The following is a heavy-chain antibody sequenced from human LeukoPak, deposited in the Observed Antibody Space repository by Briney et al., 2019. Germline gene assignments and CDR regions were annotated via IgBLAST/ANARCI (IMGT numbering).Heavy chain of an antibody. CDR3: ARGFAGDGYTYNWFDP. CDR1: GGTFSSYA. CDR2: IIPIFGTA. D-gene: IGHD5-24*01. Sequence: SVKVSCKASGGTFSSYAISWVRQAPGEGLEWMGRIIPIFGTANYAQKFQGRVTITTDESTSTAYMELSSLRSEDTAVYYCARGFAGDGYTYNWFDPWGQGTLVTVSS. J-gene: IGHJ5*02. V-gene: IGHV1-69*05.